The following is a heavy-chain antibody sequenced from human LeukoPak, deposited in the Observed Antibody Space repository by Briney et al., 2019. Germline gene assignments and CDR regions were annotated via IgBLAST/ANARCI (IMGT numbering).Heavy chain of an antibody. Sequence: GGSLRLSCAASGFTFTTYAMSWVRQAPGKGLEWISSISGSGGSIYHADSVKGRFTISRDNSKNTLYLQMNSLRDEDTAIYFCAKLGAVRSDYYYYYMDVWGKGTTVTVSS. V-gene: IGHV3-23*01. CDR2: ISGSGGSI. CDR1: GFTFTTYA. D-gene: IGHD3-10*01. J-gene: IGHJ6*03. CDR3: AKLGAVRSDYYYYYMDV.